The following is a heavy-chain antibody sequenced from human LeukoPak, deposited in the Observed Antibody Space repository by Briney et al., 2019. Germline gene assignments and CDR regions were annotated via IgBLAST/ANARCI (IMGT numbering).Heavy chain of an antibody. J-gene: IGHJ4*02. V-gene: IGHV3-23*01. CDR2: IGGGDGAT. Sequence: GGSLRLSCVASGFTFSTYSMSWVRQAPGKGLEWVSAIGGGDGATYYTESVKGRFTISRDDAKNTVYLQINNMRADDTALYYCAKMPRSGTYGGLDDWGQGTLVTVSS. D-gene: IGHD3-16*01. CDR1: GFTFSTYS. CDR3: AKMPRSGTYGGLDD.